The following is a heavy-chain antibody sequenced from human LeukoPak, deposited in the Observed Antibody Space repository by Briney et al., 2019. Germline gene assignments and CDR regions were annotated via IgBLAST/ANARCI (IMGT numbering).Heavy chain of an antibody. J-gene: IGHJ6*03. V-gene: IGHV4-39*07. Sequence: SETLSLTCTVSGGSISSSSYYWSWIRQPPGKGLEWIGEINHSGSTNYNPSLKSRVTISVDTSKNQFSLKLSSVTAADTAVYYCARPSSPWSVLYYMDVWGKGTTVTVSS. CDR2: INHSGST. CDR3: ARPSSPWSVLYYMDV. CDR1: GGSISSSSYY. D-gene: IGHD3-3*01.